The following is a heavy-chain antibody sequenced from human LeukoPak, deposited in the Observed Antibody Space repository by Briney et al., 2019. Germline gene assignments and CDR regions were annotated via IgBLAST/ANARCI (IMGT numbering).Heavy chain of an antibody. J-gene: IGHJ4*02. V-gene: IGHV3-48*01. D-gene: IGHD3-22*01. CDR1: GFTFNSYS. Sequence: GGSLRLSCAASGFTFNSYSMNWVRQAPGKGLEWVSFISSSSSTIYYADSVKGRFTISRDNAKNSLYLQMNSLRADDTAVYYCAKNYYDSSGLFDYWGQGTLVTVSS. CDR3: AKNYYDSSGLFDY. CDR2: ISSSSSTI.